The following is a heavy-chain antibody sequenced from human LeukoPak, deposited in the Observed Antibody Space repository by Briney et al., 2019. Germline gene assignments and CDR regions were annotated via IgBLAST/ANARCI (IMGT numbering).Heavy chain of an antibody. V-gene: IGHV3-33*01. CDR2: IWYDGSSK. D-gene: IGHD4-23*01. Sequence: PGGSLRLSCAAFGFIFSSYGMHWVRQAPGKGLEWVAVIWYDGSSKYYADSVKGRFTISRDNSKNTLYLQMNSLRAEDTAVYYCASPNSAWGQGTLVTVSS. CDR3: ASPNSA. J-gene: IGHJ4*02. CDR1: GFIFSSYG.